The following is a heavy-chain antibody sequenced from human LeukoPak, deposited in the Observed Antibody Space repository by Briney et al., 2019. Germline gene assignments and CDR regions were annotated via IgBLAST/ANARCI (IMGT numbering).Heavy chain of an antibody. CDR2: INHSGST. V-gene: IGHV4-34*01. J-gene: IGHJ3*02. Sequence: SETLSLTCAAYGGSFSGYYWSWIRQPPGKGLEWMGEINHSGSTNYNPSLKSRVTISVDTSKNQFSLKLSSVTAADTAVYYCARILGYCSGGSCYRSDDAFDIWGQGTMVTVSS. CDR3: ARILGYCSGGSCYRSDDAFDI. D-gene: IGHD2-15*01. CDR1: GGSFSGYY.